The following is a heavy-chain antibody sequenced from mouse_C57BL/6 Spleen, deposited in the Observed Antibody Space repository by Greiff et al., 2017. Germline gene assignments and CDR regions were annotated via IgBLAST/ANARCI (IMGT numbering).Heavy chain of an antibody. CDR2: IDPSDSET. D-gene: IGHD2-5*01. Sequence: QVQLKQPGAELVRPGSSVKLSCKASGYTFTSYWMHWVKQRPIQGLEWIGNIDPSDSETHYNQKFKDKATLTVDKSSSTAYMQLSSLTSEDSAVYYCARYDYSNSWFAYWGQGTLVTVSA. CDR1: GYTFTSYW. V-gene: IGHV1-52*01. CDR3: ARYDYSNSWFAY. J-gene: IGHJ3*01.